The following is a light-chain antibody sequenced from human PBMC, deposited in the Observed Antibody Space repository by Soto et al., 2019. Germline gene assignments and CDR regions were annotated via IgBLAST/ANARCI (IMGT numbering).Light chain of an antibody. CDR2: DVS. CDR1: TSDVGRYNY. V-gene: IGLV2-14*01. J-gene: IGLJ1*01. Sequence: QSALTQPASVSGSPGQSITISCTGTTSDVGRYNYVSWYQQHPGKAPKLIIYDVSNRPSGVSNRFSGSKSGNTASLTISVLQAEDEAYYYCDSYTCCRTHVFGTGTKLTVL. CDR3: DSYTCCRTHV.